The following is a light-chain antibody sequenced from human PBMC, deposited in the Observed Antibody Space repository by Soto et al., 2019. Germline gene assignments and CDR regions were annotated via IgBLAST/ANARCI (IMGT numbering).Light chain of an antibody. V-gene: IGKV3D-15*01. CDR2: GIS. J-gene: IGKJ5*01. CDR3: QHHGQWPIT. CDR1: QSVNSN. Sequence: VVTQAPSPLSVSPWGRATLSFIASQSVNSNYLAWYQQKPGQAPRLLIYGISKRATDIPDRFSGSGSGTECTPAVGSLQPEMFAPDYRQHHGQWPITFGQGTRLEIK.